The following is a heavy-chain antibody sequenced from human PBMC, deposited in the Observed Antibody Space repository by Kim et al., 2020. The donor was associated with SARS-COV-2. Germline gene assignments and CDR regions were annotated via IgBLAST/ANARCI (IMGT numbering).Heavy chain of an antibody. CDR3: AKAFIAAAGIDAFDI. Sequence: QKFQGRVTITGDTSASTAYMELSSLRSEDTAVYYCAKAFIAAAGIDAFDIWGQGTMVTVSS. D-gene: IGHD6-13*01. V-gene: IGHV1-3*01. J-gene: IGHJ3*02.